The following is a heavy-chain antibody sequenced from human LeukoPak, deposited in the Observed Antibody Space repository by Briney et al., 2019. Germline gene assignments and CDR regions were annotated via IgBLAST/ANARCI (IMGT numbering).Heavy chain of an antibody. CDR3: ARGTAHASDI. V-gene: IGHV3-74*01. CDR1: GFTFCSYW. Sequence: GGSLRLSCAGSGFTFCSYWMHWVRQAPGKGLVWVSRITSSGSSTSYADSVKGRFTISIHNAKNTLYLQINSLRAADTAVYYCARGTAHASDIWGQGTMVTVSS. J-gene: IGHJ3*02. CDR2: ITSSGSST.